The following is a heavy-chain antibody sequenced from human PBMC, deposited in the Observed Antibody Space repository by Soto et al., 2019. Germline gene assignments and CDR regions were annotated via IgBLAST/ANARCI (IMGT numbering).Heavy chain of an antibody. CDR2: ISGSGGRT. Sequence: GGSLRLSCAASGFTFSSYAMSWVRQAPGKGLEWVSAISGSGGRTYYAESVKGRFTISRDNSKNTLYLQMNSLRAEDTAVYYCAKPSLGGSSPSNWFDPWGQGTLVTVSS. CDR3: AKPSLGGSSPSNWFDP. V-gene: IGHV3-23*01. CDR1: GFTFSSYA. D-gene: IGHD6-13*01. J-gene: IGHJ5*02.